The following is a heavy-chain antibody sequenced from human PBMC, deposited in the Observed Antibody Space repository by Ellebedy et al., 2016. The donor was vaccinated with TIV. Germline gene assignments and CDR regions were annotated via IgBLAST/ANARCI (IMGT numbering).Heavy chain of an antibody. CDR3: ARRASYGDYAVQVNPWFDP. CDR1: GFNFRSYW. V-gene: IGHV3-7*01. Sequence: GEFLKISCAASGFNFRSYWMTWVRQAPGKGLEWVAKIRQEGDEIYYVESVKGRFTISRDNAKNSLFLQMNSLGVEDTAVYYCARRASYGDYAVQVNPWFDPWGQGTLVTVSS. J-gene: IGHJ5*02. CDR2: IRQEGDEI. D-gene: IGHD4-17*01.